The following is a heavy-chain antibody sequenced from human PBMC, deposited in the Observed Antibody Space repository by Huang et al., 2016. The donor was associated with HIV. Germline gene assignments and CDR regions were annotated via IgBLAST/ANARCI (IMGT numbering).Heavy chain of an antibody. J-gene: IGHJ3*01. Sequence: QVQLVQSGAEVRKPGSSVTVACRASGGSFNNFGINWVRQAPGQGLEGMGGIIRRFGNRKDAQRFKERVKITAAETKGVVHLEVTSLRSDDTAVYFCAKRGGAWGSPYAFDLWGPGTMVTVSS. CDR3: AKRGGAWGSPYAFDL. V-gene: IGHV1-69*13. CDR1: GGSFNNFG. CDR2: IIRRFGNR. D-gene: IGHD3-16*01.